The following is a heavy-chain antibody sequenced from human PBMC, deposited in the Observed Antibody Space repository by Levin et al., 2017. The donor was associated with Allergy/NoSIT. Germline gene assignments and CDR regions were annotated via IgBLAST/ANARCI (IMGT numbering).Heavy chain of an antibody. CDR2: IKEDGSEK. Sequence: GESLKISCAASGFIFSRHWMGWVRQAPGKGPEWVANIKEDGSEKYYVDSVKGRFTISRDNAKNSLYLQMNSLRAEDTGVYYCARSLNGYDNFDYWGQGTLVTVSS. CDR3: ARSLNGYDNFDY. V-gene: IGHV3-7*01. CDR1: GFIFSRHW. J-gene: IGHJ4*02. D-gene: IGHD5-12*01.